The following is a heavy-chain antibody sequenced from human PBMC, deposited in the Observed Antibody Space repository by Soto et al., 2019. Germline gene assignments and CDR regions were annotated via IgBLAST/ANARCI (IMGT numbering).Heavy chain of an antibody. V-gene: IGHV4-39*01. Sequence: SETLSLTCTVSGGSISSSSYYWGWIRQPPGKGLEWIGSIYYSGSTYYNPSLKSRVTISVDTSKNQFSLKLSSVTAADTAVYYCARLRSGYVSPVDYWGQGTLVTVSS. CDR2: IYYSGST. CDR1: GGSISSSSYY. CDR3: ARLRSGYVSPVDY. J-gene: IGHJ4*02. D-gene: IGHD5-12*01.